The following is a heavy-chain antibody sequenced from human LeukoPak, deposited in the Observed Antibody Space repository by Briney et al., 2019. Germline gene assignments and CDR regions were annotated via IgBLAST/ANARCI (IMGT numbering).Heavy chain of an antibody. CDR2: ISSSSSYT. CDR1: GSPFSDDY. Sequence: GGSLRLSCVVSGSPFSDDYMNGSRQAPGKGREWISYISSSSSYTDYADSVKGRFTNSRDNPHNARSLQMNSLRREDTAVSYCAAGTAAHYWGLGTLVTVSS. J-gene: IGHJ4*02. V-gene: IGHV3-11*03. D-gene: IGHD6-13*01. CDR3: AAGTAAHY.